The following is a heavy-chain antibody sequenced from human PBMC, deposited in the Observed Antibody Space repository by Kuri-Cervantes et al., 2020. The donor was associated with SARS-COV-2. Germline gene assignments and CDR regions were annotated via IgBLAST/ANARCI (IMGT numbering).Heavy chain of an antibody. CDR3: ARSAGIQLWLPDY. Sequence: GGSLRLSCKGSGYSFRGYWIGWVRQMPGKGLEWMGIIYPGDSDTRYSPSFQGQVTISADKSISTAYLQWSSLKASDTAMYYCARSAGIQLWLPDYWGQGTLVTVSS. V-gene: IGHV5-51*01. CDR1: GYSFRGYW. CDR2: IYPGDSDT. J-gene: IGHJ4*02. D-gene: IGHD5-18*01.